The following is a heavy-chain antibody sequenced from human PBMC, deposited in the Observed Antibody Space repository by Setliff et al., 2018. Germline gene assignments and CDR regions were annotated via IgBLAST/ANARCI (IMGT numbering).Heavy chain of an antibody. V-gene: IGHV3-72*01. CDR1: GFTFSDHY. CDR2: IRKKANSYTT. J-gene: IGHJ6*02. D-gene: IGHD3-10*01. CDR3: ATPALFTTGWFGYHGMDV. Sequence: GESLKISCAASGFTFSDHYMDWVRQAPGKGLEWVGRIRKKANSYTTEYAASVKGRFTISRDDSKNTLYLQMDSLNPEDTAIYYCATPALFTTGWFGYHGMDVWGQGITVTV.